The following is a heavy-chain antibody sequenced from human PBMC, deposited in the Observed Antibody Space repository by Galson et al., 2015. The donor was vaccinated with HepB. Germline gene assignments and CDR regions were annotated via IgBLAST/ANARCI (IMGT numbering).Heavy chain of an antibody. J-gene: IGHJ5*02. CDR1: GYTFTGHY. V-gene: IGHV1-18*04. CDR3: ARGRYCTNGVCYPPEA. D-gene: IGHD2-8*01. CDR2: ISAYNGNT. Sequence: SVKVSCKASGYTFTGHYIHWVRQAPGQGLEWVGWISAYNGNTNYAQKLQGRVTMTTDTSTSTAYMELRSLRSDDTAVYYCARGRYCTNGVCYPPEAWGQGTLVTVSS.